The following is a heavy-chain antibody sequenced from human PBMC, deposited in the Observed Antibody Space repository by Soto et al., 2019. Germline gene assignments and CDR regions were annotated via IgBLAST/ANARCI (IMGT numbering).Heavy chain of an antibody. CDR2: INPGGST. Sequence: QVQLQQWGAGLLKPSETLSLTCAVHGGSFSGYYWSWIRQPPGRGLEWIGEINPGGSTNYNPSLKRRVALSVDTSKSQFSLNLTSVTAADTAVYYCAREGLWFGELLPFDIWGQGTMVTVSS. V-gene: IGHV4-34*01. D-gene: IGHD3-10*01. CDR3: AREGLWFGELLPFDI. J-gene: IGHJ3*02. CDR1: GGSFSGYY.